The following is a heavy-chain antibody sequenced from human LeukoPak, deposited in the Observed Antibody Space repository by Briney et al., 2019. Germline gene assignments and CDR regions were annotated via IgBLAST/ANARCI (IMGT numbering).Heavy chain of an antibody. CDR1: GFTFSNSD. CDR3: AKDLYYDSSGYSY. J-gene: IGHJ4*02. V-gene: IGHV3-23*01. CDR2: IGNTDNT. Sequence: GGSLRLSCAASGFTFSNSDMSWVRQAPGKGLEWVSTIGNTDNTYYADSVKGRFTISRDNSKNTLFLQMNSLRAEDTAVYYCAKDLYYDSSGYSYWGQGTLVTVSS. D-gene: IGHD3-22*01.